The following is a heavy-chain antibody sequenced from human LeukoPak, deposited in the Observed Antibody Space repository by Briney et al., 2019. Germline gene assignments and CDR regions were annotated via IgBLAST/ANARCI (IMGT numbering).Heavy chain of an antibody. V-gene: IGHV3-43*01. D-gene: IGHD1-1*01. J-gene: IGHJ4*02. CDR2: ISWDGGST. Sequence: GGSLRLSRAASGFTFDDYPMHWVRQAPGKGLEWVSLISWDGGSTYYADSVKGRFTISRDNSKNSLYLQMSSLRTEDTALYYCAKGSGWNDVGFDYWGQGTLVTVSS. CDR3: AKGSGWNDVGFDY. CDR1: GFTFDDYP.